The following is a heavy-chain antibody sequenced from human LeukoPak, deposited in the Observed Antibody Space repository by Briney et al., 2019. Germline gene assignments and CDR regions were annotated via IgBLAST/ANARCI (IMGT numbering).Heavy chain of an antibody. J-gene: IGHJ4*01. CDR1: GFTFSSYW. Sequence: GGSLRLSCAVSGFTFSSYWMNWVRQAPGKGLEWVASIRLDGGEKSYVDSVKGRFTISRDNTKNSLYLQMSSLRAEDTAVYFCARDVAAAGLYFDLWGQGTLVTVSS. CDR2: IRLDGGEK. CDR3: ARDVAAAGLYFDL. V-gene: IGHV3-7*01. D-gene: IGHD6-13*01.